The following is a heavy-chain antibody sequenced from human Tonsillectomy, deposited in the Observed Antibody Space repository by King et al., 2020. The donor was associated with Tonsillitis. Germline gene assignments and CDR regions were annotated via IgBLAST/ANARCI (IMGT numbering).Heavy chain of an antibody. CDR1: GFTFSSYS. D-gene: IGHD2-2*01. CDR3: ARDRRDCSSTSCLRKTDY. CDR2: ISSSSSYI. Sequence: VQLVESGGGLVKPGGSLRLSCAASGFTFSSYSMNWVRQAPGKGLEWVSSISSSSSYIYYADSVKGRFTISRDNAKNSLYLQMNSLRAEDTAVYYCARDRRDCSSTSCLRKTDYWGQGTLVTVAA. J-gene: IGHJ4*02. V-gene: IGHV3-21*01.